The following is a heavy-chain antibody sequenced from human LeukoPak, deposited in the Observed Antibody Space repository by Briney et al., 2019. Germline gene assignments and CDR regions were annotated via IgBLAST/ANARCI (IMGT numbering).Heavy chain of an antibody. D-gene: IGHD2-21*02. J-gene: IGHJ5*02. CDR2: IYYSGST. V-gene: IGHV4-39*07. Sequence: PSETLSLTCTVSGGSISSSSYYWGWIRQPPGKGLEWIGSIYYSGSTYYNPSLKSRVTISVDTSKNQFSLKLSSVTAADTAVYYCARPGGDIYNWFDPWGQGTLVTVSS. CDR3: ARPGGDIYNWFDP. CDR1: GGSISSSSYY.